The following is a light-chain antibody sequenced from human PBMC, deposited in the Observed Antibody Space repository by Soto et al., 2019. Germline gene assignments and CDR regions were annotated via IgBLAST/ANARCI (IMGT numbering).Light chain of an antibody. J-gene: IGLJ7*01. V-gene: IGLV1-40*01. Sequence: QSVLAQPPSVSGAPGQRVTISCIGSSSSIGAGYDVHWYQQLPGTAPKLLIYSNINRPSGVPDRFSGSKSGTSASLAITGLQAEDEADYYCQSYDSSLSGSVFGGGTQLTVL. CDR3: QSYDSSLSGSV. CDR1: SSSIGAGYD. CDR2: SNI.